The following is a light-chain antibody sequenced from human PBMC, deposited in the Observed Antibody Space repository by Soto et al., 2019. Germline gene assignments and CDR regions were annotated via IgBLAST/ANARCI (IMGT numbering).Light chain of an antibody. CDR2: DVS. V-gene: IGLV2-14*01. J-gene: IGLJ1*01. CDR1: SSDVGDYNY. Sequence: QSALTQPASVSGSPGQSITISCTGTSSDVGDYNYVSWYQQHPGKVPKLMIYDVSNRPSGVSNRFSGSKSANTASLTISGLQPEDEADYYCSSYTSSSTYVFGTGTKLTVL. CDR3: SSYTSSSTYV.